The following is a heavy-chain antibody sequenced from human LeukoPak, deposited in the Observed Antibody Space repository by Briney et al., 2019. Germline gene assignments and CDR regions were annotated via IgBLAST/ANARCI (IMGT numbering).Heavy chain of an antibody. J-gene: IGHJ5*02. CDR2: FSASGND. CDR1: GDSISTDDYY. CDR3: ARSTAWQLSAGWFDP. D-gene: IGHD2-15*01. V-gene: IGHV4-61*02. Sequence: SETLSLTCTVSGDSISTDDYYWSWIRQPAGKGLEWIGRFSASGNDNYNPSLKSRLTMSVDTSKNQFSLKLNSVTAADTAVYYCARSTAWQLSAGWFDPWGQGTLVTVSS.